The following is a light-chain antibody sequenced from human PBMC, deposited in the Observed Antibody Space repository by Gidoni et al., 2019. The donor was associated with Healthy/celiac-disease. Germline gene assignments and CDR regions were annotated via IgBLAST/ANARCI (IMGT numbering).Light chain of an antibody. CDR1: QSISSY. J-gene: IGKJ4*01. CDR2: ASS. CDR3: QQSYSTPL. Sequence: DIQMTKSPSSLSASVGDRVTITCRASQSISSYLNWYQQKPGKAPKLLIYASSSLQSGVPSRFSGSGAGTDFPLTISSLQPEDFATYYCQQSYSTPLFGGGTKVEIK. V-gene: IGKV1-39*01.